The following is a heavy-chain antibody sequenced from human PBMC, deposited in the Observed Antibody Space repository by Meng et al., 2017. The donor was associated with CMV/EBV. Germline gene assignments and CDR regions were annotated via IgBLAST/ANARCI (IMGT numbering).Heavy chain of an antibody. Sequence: FTPYWSCWMRQMPGKGLEWIGIIYPGDSDTRYSPSFQGQVIISADKSISTAYLQWSSLKASDTAMYYCARRRYCSSTSCYAGDFDIWGQGTMVTVSS. CDR3: ARRRYCSSTSCYAGDFDI. CDR1: FTPYW. V-gene: IGHV5-51*01. D-gene: IGHD2-2*01. CDR2: IYPGDSDT. J-gene: IGHJ3*02.